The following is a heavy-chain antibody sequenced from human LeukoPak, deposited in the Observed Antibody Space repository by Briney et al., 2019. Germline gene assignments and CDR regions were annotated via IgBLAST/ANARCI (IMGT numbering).Heavy chain of an antibody. Sequence: SETLSLTCAVYGGSFSGYYWSWIRQPPGKGLELIGEINHSGSTNYNPSLKRRVTISVDTFKNQFSLKLSSVTAADTAVYYCARGGYYYYYYMDVWGKGTTVTVSS. CDR2: INHSGST. CDR3: ARGGYYYYYYMDV. J-gene: IGHJ6*03. CDR1: GGSFSGYY. V-gene: IGHV4-34*01.